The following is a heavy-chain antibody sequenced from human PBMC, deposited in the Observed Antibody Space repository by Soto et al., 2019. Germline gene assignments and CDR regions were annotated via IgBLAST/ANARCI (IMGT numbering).Heavy chain of an antibody. V-gene: IGHV3-9*01. J-gene: IGHJ6*02. CDR3: AKGIWGTGYNYYGMDV. CDR2: ISWNSGSI. D-gene: IGHD3-10*01. CDR1: GFTFDDYA. Sequence: PGGSLRLSCAASGFTFDDYAMHWVRQAPGKGLEWVPGISWNSGSIGYADSVKGRFTISRDNAKNSLYLQMNSLRAEDTALYYCAKGIWGTGYNYYGMDVCAQGTPVIVSS.